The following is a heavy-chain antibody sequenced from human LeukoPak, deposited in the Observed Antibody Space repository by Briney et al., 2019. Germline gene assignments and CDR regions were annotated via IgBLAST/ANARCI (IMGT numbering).Heavy chain of an antibody. J-gene: IGHJ4*02. D-gene: IGHD6-13*01. Sequence: PGGSLRLSCAASGFTFSDYAMSWVRQAPGKGLEWVSTISDSGSGAYYADSVKGRFTISRDDSKNTLDLQMNSLRAEDTAVYYCAKDHGFYRSSWNPLFDYWGQGTLVTASS. CDR1: GFTFSDYA. CDR3: AKDHGFYRSSWNPLFDY. CDR2: ISDSGSGA. V-gene: IGHV3-23*01.